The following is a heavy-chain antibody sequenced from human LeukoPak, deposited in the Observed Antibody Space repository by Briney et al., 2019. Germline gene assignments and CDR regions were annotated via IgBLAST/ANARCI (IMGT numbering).Heavy chain of an antibody. J-gene: IGHJ6*04. Sequence: SETLSLTCTVSGGSISSYYWSWIRQPPGKGLEWIGYIYYSGSTNYNPSLKSRVTISVDTSKNHFSLKLSSVTAADTAVYYCARVPPYDILTGSHYYRMDVWGKGTTVTVSS. D-gene: IGHD3-9*01. CDR1: GGSISSYY. CDR3: ARVPPYDILTGSHYYRMDV. CDR2: IYYSGST. V-gene: IGHV4-59*01.